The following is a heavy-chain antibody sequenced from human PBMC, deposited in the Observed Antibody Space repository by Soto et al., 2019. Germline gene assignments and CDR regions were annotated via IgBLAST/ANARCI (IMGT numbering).Heavy chain of an antibody. V-gene: IGHV4-39*01. CDR2: IYYSGST. CDR1: CGSISSSSYY. D-gene: IGHD6-13*01. Sequence: SETLSLTCTVSCGSISSSSYYWGWIRQPPGKGLEWIGSIYYSGSTYYNPSLKSRVTISVDTSKNQFSLKLSSVTAADTAVYYCARPLTGYSSTPLAFDIWGQGTMVTVSS. J-gene: IGHJ3*02. CDR3: ARPLTGYSSTPLAFDI.